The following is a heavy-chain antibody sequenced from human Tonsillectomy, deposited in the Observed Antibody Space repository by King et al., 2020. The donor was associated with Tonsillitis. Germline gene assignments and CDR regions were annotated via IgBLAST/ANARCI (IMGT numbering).Heavy chain of an antibody. J-gene: IGHJ3*02. CDR3: ARSDYCTGTDCFRAFDI. CDR2: LFYGGTT. V-gene: IGHV4-59*01. Sequence: QLQESGPGLVKPSETLSLICAVSGGSINNYYWSWIRQTPGKGLEWIAFLFYGGTTNSKPSLMSRVTVSVDTSKNQFSLKLTSVTAADTAMYYCARSDYCTGTDCFRAFDIWGQGTMVTVSS. D-gene: IGHD2-8*02. CDR1: GGSINNYY.